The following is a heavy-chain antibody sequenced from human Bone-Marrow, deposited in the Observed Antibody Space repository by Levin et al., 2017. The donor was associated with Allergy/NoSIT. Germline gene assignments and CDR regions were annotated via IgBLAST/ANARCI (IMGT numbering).Heavy chain of an antibody. J-gene: IGHJ4*02. Sequence: SETLSLTCDVSGGSISSGGHSWHWIRQPPGKGLEWIGYIYHSGRTSYNPSLKSRVTTSADSSRTQFSLNLISVTAADTAMYFCAGDSSIFNGLYYFDYWGQGALVTVSS. CDR1: GGSISSGGHS. D-gene: IGHD3-3*02. V-gene: IGHV4-30-2*01. CDR2: IYHSGRT. CDR3: AGDSSIFNGLYYFDY.